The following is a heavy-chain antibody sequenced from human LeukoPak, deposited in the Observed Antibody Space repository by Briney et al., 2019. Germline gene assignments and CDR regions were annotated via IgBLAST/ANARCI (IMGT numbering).Heavy chain of an antibody. CDR1: GGSISSSNW. D-gene: IGHD6-13*01. V-gene: IGHV4-4*02. CDR2: IYYSGST. CDR3: AREGRGSSWYGEGYYGMDV. Sequence: SGTLSLTCAVSGGSISSSNWWSWVRQPPGKGLEWIGSIYYSGSTYYNPSLKSRVTISVDTSKNQFSLKLSSVTAADTAVYYCAREGRGSSWYGEGYYGMDVWGQGTTVTVSS. J-gene: IGHJ6*02.